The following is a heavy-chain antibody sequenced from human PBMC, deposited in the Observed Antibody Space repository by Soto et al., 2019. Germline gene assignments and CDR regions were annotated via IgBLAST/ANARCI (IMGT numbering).Heavy chain of an antibody. J-gene: IGHJ4*02. Sequence: QVQLVQSGAEEKKPGASVKVSCKASGYTFTSYAMHWVRQAPGQRLEWMGWINAGNGNTKYSQKFQGRVTITRDTSASTAYRALSSLRSEDTAVYYCARAWVVVTAPDYWGQGTLVTVSS. V-gene: IGHV1-3*05. CDR2: INAGNGNT. CDR3: ARAWVVVTAPDY. D-gene: IGHD2-21*02. CDR1: GYTFTSYA.